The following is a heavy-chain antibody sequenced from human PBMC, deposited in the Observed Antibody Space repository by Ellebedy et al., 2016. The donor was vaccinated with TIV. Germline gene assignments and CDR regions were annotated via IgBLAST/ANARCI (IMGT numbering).Heavy chain of an antibody. CDR2: IYHSGST. CDR3: ASSPSGYEIPY. V-gene: IGHV4-39*07. J-gene: IGHJ4*02. CDR1: GGTISSTNYY. D-gene: IGHD5-12*01. Sequence: GSLRLXXNVSGGTISSTNYYWGWIRQSPEKGLEWIGSIYHSGSTYYNPSLKSRLTISLGTTKNQFSLRLDSVTAADTAVYYCASSPSGYEIPYWGQGTLVTVSS.